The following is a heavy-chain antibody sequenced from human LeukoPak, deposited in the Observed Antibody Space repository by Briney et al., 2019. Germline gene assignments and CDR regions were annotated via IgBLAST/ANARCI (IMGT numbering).Heavy chain of an antibody. J-gene: IGHJ4*02. CDR1: GFTFSSSV. V-gene: IGHV3-23*01. Sequence: PGGSLRLSCAVSGFTFSSSVMSWVRQAPGKGLEWVSTSGYSTYYADSVKGRFTISRDNSMHTLYLQMNSLRAEDTAVYYRAKRIGSGWYYFDYWGQGTLVTVSS. CDR3: AKRIGSGWYYFDY. D-gene: IGHD6-19*01. CDR2: SGYST.